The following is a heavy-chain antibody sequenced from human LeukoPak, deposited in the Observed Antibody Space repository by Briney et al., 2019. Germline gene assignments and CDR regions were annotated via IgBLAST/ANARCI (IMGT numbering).Heavy chain of an antibody. V-gene: IGHV3-30*18. CDR3: AKDMGYCGGDCPSSFDY. Sequence: GGSLRLSCVASGFTFSSYGMHWVRQAPGKGLEWVAVISYDGSNKYYADSVKGRFTISRDNAKNSLYLQMNSLRAEDTALYYCAKDMGYCGGDCPSSFDYWGQGTLVTVSS. J-gene: IGHJ4*02. D-gene: IGHD2-21*02. CDR1: GFTFSSYG. CDR2: ISYDGSNK.